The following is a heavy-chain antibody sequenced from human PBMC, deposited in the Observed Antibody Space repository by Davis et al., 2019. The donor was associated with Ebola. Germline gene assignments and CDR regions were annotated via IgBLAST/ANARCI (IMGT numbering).Heavy chain of an antibody. Sequence: SETLSLTCTASGGSISSYYWSWIRQPPGKGLEWIGYIYYSGSTNYNPSLKSRVTISVDTSKNQFSLKLSSVTAADTAVYYCARGDWLRYAFDIWGQGTMVTVSS. V-gene: IGHV4-59*12. D-gene: IGHD3-9*01. J-gene: IGHJ3*02. CDR2: IYYSGST. CDR3: ARGDWLRYAFDI. CDR1: GGSISSYY.